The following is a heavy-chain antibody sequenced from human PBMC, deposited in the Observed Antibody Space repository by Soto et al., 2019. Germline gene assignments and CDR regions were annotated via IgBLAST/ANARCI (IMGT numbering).Heavy chain of an antibody. CDR2: INNTGST. J-gene: IGHJ4*02. CDR1: SGSFSGYY. Sequence: QVHLQQWGAGLLKPSETLSLTCAVYSGSFSGYYWSWIRQPPGKGLEWIGEINNTGSTNYNPSLKSRVTMSVDTSKSQFSLKLSCVTAADTAVYYCARPTSRSASNFDYWGQGTLVTVSA. V-gene: IGHV4-34*01. CDR3: ARPTSRSASNFDY. D-gene: IGHD3-10*01.